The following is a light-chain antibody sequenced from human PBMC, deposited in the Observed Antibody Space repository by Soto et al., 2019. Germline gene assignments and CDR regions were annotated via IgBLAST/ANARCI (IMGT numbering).Light chain of an antibody. CDR2: DAS. Sequence: EIVLTQSPATLSLSPGERATLSCRTSQSVSSYFAWYQQKPGRAPRLLIYDASNRATGIPARFIGSGSGTEFTLTISSLQPEDFATYYCLQHNSYPLTFGGGTKVDIK. CDR1: QSVSSY. CDR3: LQHNSYPLT. J-gene: IGKJ4*01. V-gene: IGKV3-11*01.